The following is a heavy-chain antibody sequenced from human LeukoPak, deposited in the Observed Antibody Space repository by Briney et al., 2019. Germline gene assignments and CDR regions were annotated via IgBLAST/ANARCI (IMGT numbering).Heavy chain of an antibody. Sequence: GGSLRLSCAASGFTFSSYAMHWVRQAPGKGLGWVAVISYDGSNKYYADSVKGRSTISRDNSKNTLYLQMNSLRAEGTAVYYCARTGDRVDYWGQGTLVTVSS. J-gene: IGHJ4*02. CDR1: GFTFSSYA. CDR2: ISYDGSNK. CDR3: ARTGDRVDY. D-gene: IGHD3-16*01. V-gene: IGHV3-30-3*01.